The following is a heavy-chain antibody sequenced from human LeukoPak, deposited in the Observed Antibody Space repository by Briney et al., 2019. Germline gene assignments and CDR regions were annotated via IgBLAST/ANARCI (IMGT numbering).Heavy chain of an antibody. CDR3: AREVAAAGRSDY. D-gene: IGHD6-13*01. V-gene: IGHV1-8*01. CDR1: GYTFTSYD. CDR2: MNPNSGNT. J-gene: IGHJ4*02. Sequence: GASVKVSCKASGYTFTSYDINWVRQATGQGLEWMGWMNPNSGNTGYAQKFQGRVTMTRNTSISTAYMELSSLRSEDTAVYYCAREVAAAGRSDYWGQGTLVTVSS.